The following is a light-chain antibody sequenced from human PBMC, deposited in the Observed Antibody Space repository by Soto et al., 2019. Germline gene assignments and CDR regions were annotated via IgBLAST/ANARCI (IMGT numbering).Light chain of an antibody. CDR1: QGISNY. J-gene: IGKJ1*01. V-gene: IGKV1-5*03. Sequence: DIQMTQPPSSLSASVGGRLTITCRASQGISNYLAWHQQKPGKAPKLLIYKASTLKSGVPSRFSGSGSGTEFTLTISSLQPDDFATYYCQHYNSYSEAFGQGTKV. CDR2: KAS. CDR3: QHYNSYSEA.